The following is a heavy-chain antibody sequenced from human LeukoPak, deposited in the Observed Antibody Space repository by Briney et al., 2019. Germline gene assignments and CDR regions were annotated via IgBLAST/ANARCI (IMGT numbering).Heavy chain of an antibody. V-gene: IGHV1-2*02. Sequence: ASVKVSCKASGYTFTGYYMHWVRQAPGQGLEWMGWINPNSGGTNYAQKFRGRVTMTRDTSISTAYMELSRLRSDDTAVYYCARDPGVRGVNTNLFDYWGQGTLVTVSS. CDR2: INPNSGGT. D-gene: IGHD3-10*01. CDR3: ARDPGVRGVNTNLFDY. J-gene: IGHJ4*02. CDR1: GYTFTGYY.